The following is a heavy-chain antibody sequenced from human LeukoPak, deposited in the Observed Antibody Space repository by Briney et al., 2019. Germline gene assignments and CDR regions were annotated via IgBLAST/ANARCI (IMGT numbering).Heavy chain of an antibody. CDR2: IIPILCIA. J-gene: IGHJ4*02. CDR3: ARNGYDILTGYYITPFDY. CDR1: GYTFTSYG. D-gene: IGHD3-9*01. Sequence: SVKVSCKASGYTFTSYGISWVRQAPGQGLEWMGMIIPILCIANYAQKFQCRVTITADKSTSTAYMELSSLRSEDTAVYYCARNGYDILTGYYITPFDYWGQGTLVTVSS. V-gene: IGHV1-69*04.